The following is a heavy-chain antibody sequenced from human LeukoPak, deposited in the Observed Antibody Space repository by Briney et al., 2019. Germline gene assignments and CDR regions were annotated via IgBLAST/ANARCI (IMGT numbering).Heavy chain of an antibody. CDR2: ISGSGGST. Sequence: PGGSLRLSCAASGFTFSSYGMSWVRQAPGKVLEWVSAISGSGGSTYYADSVKGRFTISRDNSKNTLYLQMNSLRAEDTAVYYCAKVGSMIVVVEEYFQHWGQGTLVTVSS. V-gene: IGHV3-23*01. CDR1: GFTFSSYG. D-gene: IGHD3-22*01. CDR3: AKVGSMIVVVEEYFQH. J-gene: IGHJ1*01.